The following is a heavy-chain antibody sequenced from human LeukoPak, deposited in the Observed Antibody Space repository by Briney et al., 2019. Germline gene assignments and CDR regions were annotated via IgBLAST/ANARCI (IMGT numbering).Heavy chain of an antibody. CDR1: GGSISSYY. CDR3: AKDYYDSSGPHHDAFDI. CDR2: IYTSGST. J-gene: IGHJ3*02. Sequence: SETLSLTCTVSGGSISSYYWSWIRQPPGKGLEWIGYIYTSGSTNYNPSLKSRVTISVDTSKNQFSLKLSSVTAADTAVYYCAKDYYDSSGPHHDAFDIWGQGTMVTVSS. D-gene: IGHD3-22*01. V-gene: IGHV4-4*09.